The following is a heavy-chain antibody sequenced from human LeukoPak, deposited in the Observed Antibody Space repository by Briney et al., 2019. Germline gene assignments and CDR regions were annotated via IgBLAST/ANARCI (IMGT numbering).Heavy chain of an antibody. Sequence: GGSLRLSCAASGFTFNDYWMHWVRQAPGKGLEWVANIKQDGSAKYYVDSVKGRYTISRDNAKNSLYLQMNSLRAEDTAVYYCARRYSDSWGQGTLVTVSS. V-gene: IGHV3-7*03. CDR1: GFTFNDYW. CDR2: IKQDGSAK. CDR3: ARRYSDS. J-gene: IGHJ4*02.